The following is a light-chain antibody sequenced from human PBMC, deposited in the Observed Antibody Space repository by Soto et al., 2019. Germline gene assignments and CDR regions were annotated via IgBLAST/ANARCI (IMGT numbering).Light chain of an antibody. CDR1: QSVYTY. V-gene: IGKV3-11*01. CDR3: QQRSNWPS. J-gene: IGKJ5*01. Sequence: ENVLTQSPATLSLSPGERATLSCRASQSVYTYLAWYQQKPGQAPRLLIYDASTRATGIPDRFSGSASGTDFTLTISSLEPEDFAVYYCQQRSNWPSFGPGTRLEIK. CDR2: DAS.